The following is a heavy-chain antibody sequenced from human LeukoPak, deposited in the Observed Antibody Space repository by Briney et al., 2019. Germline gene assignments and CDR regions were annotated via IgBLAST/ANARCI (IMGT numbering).Heavy chain of an antibody. D-gene: IGHD6-13*01. CDR1: GGSISNYY. CDR2: IYYSGST. J-gene: IGHJ4*02. V-gene: IGHV4-59*08. CDR3: ARHGDSSSWSYFDY. Sequence: SETLPLTCTVSGGSISNYYWSWIRQPPGKGLEWIGYIYYSGSTNYNPSLKSRVTISVDTSKNQFSLKLSSVTAADTAVYYCARHGDSSSWSYFDYWGQGTLVTVSS.